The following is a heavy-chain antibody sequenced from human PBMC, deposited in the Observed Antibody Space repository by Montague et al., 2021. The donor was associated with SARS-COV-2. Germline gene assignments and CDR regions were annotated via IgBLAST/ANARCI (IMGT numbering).Heavy chain of an antibody. CDR1: GGSFSTYY. CDR2: IDYSGNT. J-gene: IGHJ6*02. Sequence: SETLSLTCAVYGGSFSTYYWAWIRQSPGKGLEWIGNIDYSGNTXXXPSXXXRVSISVDTSSSQFSLYLTSVTAADAAVYYCARDQTVLEWIWYGMDVWGPGTTVTVSS. V-gene: IGHV4-34*01. CDR3: ARDQTVLEWIWYGMDV. D-gene: IGHD3-3*01.